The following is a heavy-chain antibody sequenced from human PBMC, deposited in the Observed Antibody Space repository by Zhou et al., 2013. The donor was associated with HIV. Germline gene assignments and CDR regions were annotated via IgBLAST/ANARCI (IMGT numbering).Heavy chain of an antibody. CDR1: GYTITDYY. D-gene: IGHD3-3*02. CDR3: ARDWQFHVIFDDYYIDV. Sequence: QVQLVQSGAEVKKSGASVNVSCKASGYTITDYYLHWVRQAPGQGLQWMGWINPKNGDTNYAQTFKGRITMTRDTSINTAYMVLTSLKSNDTALYFCARDWQFHVIFDDYYIDVWGRRDHGHRSP. V-gene: IGHV1-2*02. CDR2: INPKNGDT. J-gene: IGHJ6*03.